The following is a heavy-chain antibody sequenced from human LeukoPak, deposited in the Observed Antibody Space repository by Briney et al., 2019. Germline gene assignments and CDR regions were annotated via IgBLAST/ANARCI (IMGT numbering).Heavy chain of an antibody. J-gene: IGHJ4*02. D-gene: IGHD3-3*01. CDR2: INTDGSST. Sequence: PGGSLGLSCAASGFTFSSYWMHWVRQAPGKGLVWVSRINTDGSSTSYADSVKGRFTISRDNAKNTLYLQMNSLRAEDTAVYYCARDYDFWSGYYDYWGQGTLVTVSS. CDR1: GFTFSSYW. V-gene: IGHV3-74*01. CDR3: ARDYDFWSGYYDY.